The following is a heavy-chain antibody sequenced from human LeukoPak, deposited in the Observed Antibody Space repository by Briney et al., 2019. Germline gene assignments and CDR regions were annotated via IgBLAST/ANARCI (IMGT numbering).Heavy chain of an antibody. J-gene: IGHJ3*01. V-gene: IGHV3-23*01. Sequence: GGSLRLSCAASGFNVGTYAMSWVRQAPGRGLEWVSCINTGETTFYADSVKGRFTISRDNSNLYLHMTSLRDEDTALYNCAKGSFDVWGQGTVVIVSS. CDR2: INTGETT. CDR1: GFNVGTYA. CDR3: AKGSFDV.